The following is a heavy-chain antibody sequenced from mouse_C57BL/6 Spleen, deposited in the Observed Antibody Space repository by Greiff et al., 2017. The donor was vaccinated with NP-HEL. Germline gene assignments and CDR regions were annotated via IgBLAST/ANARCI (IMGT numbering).Heavy chain of an antibody. CDR3: ALGSSNLYYAMDY. CDR1: GYTFTSYW. J-gene: IGHJ4*01. V-gene: IGHV1-64*01. Sequence: QVQLQQPGAELVKPGASVKLSCKASGYTFTSYWMHWVKQRPGQGLEWIGMIHPNSGSTNYNEKFKSKATLTVDKSSSTAYMQLSSLTSEDSAVYYCALGSSNLYYAMDYWGQGTSVTVSS. CDR2: IHPNSGST. D-gene: IGHD1-1*01.